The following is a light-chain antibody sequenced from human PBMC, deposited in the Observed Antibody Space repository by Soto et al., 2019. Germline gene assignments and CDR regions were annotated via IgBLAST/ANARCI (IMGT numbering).Light chain of an antibody. CDR1: NSNIGAGFD. V-gene: IGLV1-40*01. Sequence: QSVLTQPPSVSGAPGQRVTISCTGSNSNIGAGFDVHWYQQLPGTAPKLLIYRNNQRPSGVPDRFSGSKSGTSASLAITGLQAEDEADYYCQSFWVFGGGTKLTVL. J-gene: IGLJ2*01. CDR2: RNN. CDR3: QSFWV.